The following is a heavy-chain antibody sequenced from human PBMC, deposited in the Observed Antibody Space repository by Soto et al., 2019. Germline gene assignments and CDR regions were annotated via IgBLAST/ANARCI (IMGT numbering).Heavy chain of an antibody. Sequence: RGSLRLSCAASGFAFSDYYMSWIRQAPGKGLEWVSYITTSSAYTNYADSVRGRFTISRDNAKSSLYLQMNSLRAEDTAVYYCARHGSYCFDDWGPGTLVTVSS. D-gene: IGHD1-26*01. CDR3: ARHGSYCFDD. V-gene: IGHV3-11*06. J-gene: IGHJ4*02. CDR2: ITTSSAYT. CDR1: GFAFSDYY.